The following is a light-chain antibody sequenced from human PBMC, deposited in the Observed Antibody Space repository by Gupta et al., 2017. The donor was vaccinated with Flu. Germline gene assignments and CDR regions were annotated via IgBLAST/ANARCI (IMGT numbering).Light chain of an antibody. CDR1: SSDVGVYKY. Sequence: QSALTQPASVSGSPGQSITISCTGTSSDVGVYKYVSWYQQHPGRAPKLIIYWVSNEVINWAAGLANRFSGSKSGNTASLTISGRQAEDEADYYCSSDTTSGTLVFGGGTKLTVL. J-gene: IGLJ3*02. V-gene: IGLV2-14*01. CDR2: EVI. CDR3: SSDTTSGTLV.